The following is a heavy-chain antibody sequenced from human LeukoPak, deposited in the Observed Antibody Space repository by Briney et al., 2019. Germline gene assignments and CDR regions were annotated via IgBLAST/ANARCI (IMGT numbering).Heavy chain of an antibody. J-gene: IGHJ4*02. CDR2: ISAYNGNT. Sequence: GASVKVSCKASGYTFTSYGISWVRQAPGQGLEWMGWISAYNGNTNYAQKLQGRVTMTTDTSTSTAYMELRSLRSDDTAVYYCARDLYYYDSSGYYDPGAFDYWGQGTLVTVPS. CDR1: GYTFTSYG. CDR3: ARDLYYYDSSGYYDPGAFDY. V-gene: IGHV1-18*01. D-gene: IGHD3-22*01.